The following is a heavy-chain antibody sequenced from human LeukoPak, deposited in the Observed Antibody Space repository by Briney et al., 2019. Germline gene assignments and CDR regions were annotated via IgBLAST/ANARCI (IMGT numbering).Heavy chain of an antibody. CDR3: AREAGYSSGWYVL. J-gene: IGHJ4*02. CDR2: IYISGST. D-gene: IGHD6-19*01. V-gene: IGHV4-61*02. CDR1: GGSIRSGSFY. Sequence: SETLSLTCTVSGGSIRSGSFYWSWIRQPAGKELEWMGRIYISGSTNYNPSLKSRVSISVDTSKNQFSQKLNSVTAADTAVYYCAREAGYSSGWYVLWGQGTLVTVSS.